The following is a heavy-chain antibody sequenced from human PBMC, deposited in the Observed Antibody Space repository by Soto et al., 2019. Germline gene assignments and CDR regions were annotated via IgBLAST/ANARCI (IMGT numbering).Heavy chain of an antibody. D-gene: IGHD3-16*02. CDR1: GFTVSSNY. CDR2: FYSGGTT. V-gene: IGHV3-53*01. CDR3: GKQVSSSTTFDY. Sequence: GGSLRLSCVASGFTVSSNYISWVRQAPGKGLEWVSAFYSGGTTYYADSVQGRFTVSRDNSTNTLYLHMNSLRAADTAADYCGKQVSSSTTFDYWGQGTLVTVSS. J-gene: IGHJ4*02.